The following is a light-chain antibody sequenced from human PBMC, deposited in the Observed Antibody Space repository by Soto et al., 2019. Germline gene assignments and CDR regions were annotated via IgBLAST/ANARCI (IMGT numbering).Light chain of an antibody. V-gene: IGKV3-11*01. Sequence: EIVLTQSPAILSLSPGERATLSCRASQSVSSYLAWYQQKPGQAPRLLIYDASNRATGIPARFSGSGSGTDFTLTISSLEPEDFAVYYCQQRSNLWTFGQGTKVDI. CDR3: QQRSNLWT. CDR1: QSVSSY. CDR2: DAS. J-gene: IGKJ1*01.